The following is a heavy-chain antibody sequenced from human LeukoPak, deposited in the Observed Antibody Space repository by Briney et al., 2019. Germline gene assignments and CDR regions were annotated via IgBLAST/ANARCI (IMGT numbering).Heavy chain of an antibody. J-gene: IGHJ6*03. Sequence: GASVKVSCKAFGYTFSDYYMHWVRQAPGQGLEWMGRINPNSGGTNYAQKFQGRVTMTTDTSITTAYMELSRLRSGDTAVYYCARDADSSGWYEDRYFYYMDVWGKGTTVTVSS. CDR2: INPNSGGT. CDR1: GYTFSDYY. D-gene: IGHD6-19*01. CDR3: ARDADSSGWYEDRYFYYMDV. V-gene: IGHV1-2*06.